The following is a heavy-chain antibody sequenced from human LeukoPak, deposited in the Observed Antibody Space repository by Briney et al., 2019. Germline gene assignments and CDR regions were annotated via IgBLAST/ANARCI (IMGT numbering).Heavy chain of an antibody. CDR2: IYSSGST. CDR1: GDSISSGSYY. V-gene: IGHV4-61*02. CDR3: ARDVPAVTTLDY. Sequence: SETLSLTCTVSGDSISSGSYYWSWIRQPAGKGLEWIGRIYSSGSTNYNPSLESRVTISLDTSKNQFSLKLSSVTAADTAVYYCARDVPAVTTLDYWGQGTLVTVSS. D-gene: IGHD4-17*01. J-gene: IGHJ4*02.